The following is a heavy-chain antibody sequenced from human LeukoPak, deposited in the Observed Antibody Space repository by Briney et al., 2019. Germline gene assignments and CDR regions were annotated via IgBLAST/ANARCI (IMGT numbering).Heavy chain of an antibody. D-gene: IGHD3-22*01. V-gene: IGHV3-66*01. CDR1: GFTVSSNY. CDR3: ARDYYDSRTYYHDY. Sequence: GGSLRLSCAASGFTVSSNYMRWVRQAPGKGLEWVSVIYGGGGTHYADSVKGRFTISRDNSKNTLYLQMNSLRAEDTAVYYCARDYYDSRTYYHDYWGQGTLVTVSS. J-gene: IGHJ4*02. CDR2: IYGGGGT.